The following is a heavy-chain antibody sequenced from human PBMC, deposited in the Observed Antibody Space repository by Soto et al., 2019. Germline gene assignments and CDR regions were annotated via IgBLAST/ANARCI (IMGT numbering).Heavy chain of an antibody. J-gene: IGHJ5*02. V-gene: IGHV1-3*01. CDR1: GYTFTSYA. D-gene: IGHD5-18*01. CDR3: ARGMTKGYSYGYGWFDP. CDR2: INAGNGNT. Sequence: ASVKVSFKASGYTFTSYAMHWVRQAPGQRLEWMGWINAGNGNTKYSQKFRGRVTITRDTSASTAYMELRSLRSDDTAVYYCARGMTKGYSYGYGWFDPWGQGTLVTVSS.